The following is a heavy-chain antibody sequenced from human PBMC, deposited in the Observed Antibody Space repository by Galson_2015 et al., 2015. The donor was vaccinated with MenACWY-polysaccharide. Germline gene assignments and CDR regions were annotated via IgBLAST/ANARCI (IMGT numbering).Heavy chain of an antibody. V-gene: IGHV3-13*01. Sequence: SLRLSCAASGFTFSRYDMHWVRQPTGEGLEWDSAIGTAGDTYYPGSVKGRFTISRENAKNSLYLQMNSLRAGDTAVYYCARVDGGYGPHGMDVWGRGTTVTVSS. CDR1: GFTFSRYD. CDR3: ARVDGGYGPHGMDV. J-gene: IGHJ6*02. CDR2: IGTAGDT. D-gene: IGHD5-12*01.